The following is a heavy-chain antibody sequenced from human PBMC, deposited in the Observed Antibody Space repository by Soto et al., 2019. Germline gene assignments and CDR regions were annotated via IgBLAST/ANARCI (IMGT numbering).Heavy chain of an antibody. CDR1: GGTFSSYA. CDR3: AAAYSGSYPLWYYFDY. D-gene: IGHD1-26*01. J-gene: IGHJ4*02. V-gene: IGHV1-69*13. CDR2: IIPIFGTA. Sequence: SVKVSCKASGGTFSSYAISWVRQAPGQGLEWMGGIIPIFGTANYAQKFQGRVTIAADESTSTAYMELSSLRSEDTAVYYCAAAYSGSYPLWYYFDYWGQGTLVTVSS.